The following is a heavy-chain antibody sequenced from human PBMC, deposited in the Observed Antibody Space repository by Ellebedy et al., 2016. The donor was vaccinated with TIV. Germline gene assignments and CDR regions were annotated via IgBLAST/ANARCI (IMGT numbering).Heavy chain of an antibody. CDR2: ISSSGTAI. CDR1: GFTFSDYY. V-gene: IGHV3-11*01. D-gene: IGHD2-2*01. Sequence: GGSLRLSCAASGFTFSDYYMSWIRQAPGKGLEWVSYISSSGTAIYYADSVKGRFTISRDNAKHSLYLQMNSLRADDTAVYYCARDTRFIDHQHNWFDPWGQGTLVIVSS. CDR3: ARDTRFIDHQHNWFDP. J-gene: IGHJ5*02.